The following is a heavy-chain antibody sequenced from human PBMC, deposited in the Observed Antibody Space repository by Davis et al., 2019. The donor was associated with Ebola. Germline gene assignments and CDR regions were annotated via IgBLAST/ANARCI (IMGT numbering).Heavy chain of an antibody. D-gene: IGHD3-3*01. CDR1: GFTFSSYA. CDR3: TTDPTYYDFWSGYYRSYYFDY. CDR2: ISGSGGST. J-gene: IGHJ4*02. V-gene: IGHV3-23*01. Sequence: PGGSLRLSCAASGFTFSSYAMSWVRQAPGKGLEWVSAISGSGGSTYYADSVKGRFTISRDNSKNTLYLQMNSLKTEDTAVYYCTTDPTYYDFWSGYYRSYYFDYWGQGTLVTVSS.